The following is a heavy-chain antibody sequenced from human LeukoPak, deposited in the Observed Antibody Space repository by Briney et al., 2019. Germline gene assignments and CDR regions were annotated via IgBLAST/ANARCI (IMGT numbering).Heavy chain of an antibody. D-gene: IGHD4-23*01. J-gene: IGHJ6*03. V-gene: IGHV3-30*01. CDR3: ARRLGGGNSNYMDV. CDR1: GFTFSSYA. Sequence: PGRSLRLSCAASGFTFSSYAMHWVRQAPGKGLEWVAVISYDGSNKYYAGSVKGRFTISRGNSKNTLYLQMNSLRAEDTAVYYCARRLGGGNSNYMDVWGKGTTVTVSS. CDR2: ISYDGSNK.